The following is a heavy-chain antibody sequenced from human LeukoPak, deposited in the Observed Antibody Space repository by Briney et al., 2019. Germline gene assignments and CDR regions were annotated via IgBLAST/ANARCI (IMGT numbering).Heavy chain of an antibody. CDR3: TRLALFGEFDF. V-gene: IGHV4-30-4*08. Sequence: SETLSLTCTVSGGSISSGDYYWSWIRQPPGKGLEWIGYIYYSGSTYYNPSLKSRVTISVDTSKNQFSLKLSSVTAADTAVYYCTRLALFGEFDFWGQGTLVTVSS. D-gene: IGHD3-10*01. CDR2: IYYSGST. J-gene: IGHJ4*02. CDR1: GGSISSGDYY.